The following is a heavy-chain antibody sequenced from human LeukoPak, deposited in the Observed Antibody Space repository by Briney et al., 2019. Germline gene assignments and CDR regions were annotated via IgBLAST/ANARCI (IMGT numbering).Heavy chain of an antibody. Sequence: PSETLSLTCTVSGGSISSYYWSWIRQPPGKGLEWIGYIYYSGSTNYNPSLKSRVTISVDTSKNQFSLKLSSVTAADTAVYYCTRDGPDNWCPGSIDYWGQGTLVTVSS. V-gene: IGHV4-59*01. J-gene: IGHJ4*02. CDR2: IYYSGST. CDR3: TRDGPDNWCPGSIDY. D-gene: IGHD4/OR15-4a*01. CDR1: GGSISSYY.